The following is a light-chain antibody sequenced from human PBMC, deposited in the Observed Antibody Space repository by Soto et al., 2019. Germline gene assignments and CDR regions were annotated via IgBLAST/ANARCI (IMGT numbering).Light chain of an antibody. CDR2: AAS. CDR1: QGISSF. J-gene: IGKJ4*01. CDR3: QQVKSYPLN. V-gene: IGKV1-9*01. Sequence: DIQLTQSPSFLSASVGDRVTITCRASQGISSFLAWYQQKPGKAPNFLIYAASTLQSGVPSRFSGSGSGTAFTLTISSLQPEDFATYYCQQVKSYPLNFGGGTKVEIK.